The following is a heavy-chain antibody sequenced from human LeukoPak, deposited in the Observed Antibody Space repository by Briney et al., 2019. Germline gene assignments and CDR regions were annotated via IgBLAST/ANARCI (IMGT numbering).Heavy chain of an antibody. Sequence: SETLSLTCTVSGGSISSSSHYWGWIRQPPGKALEWIGSIYYSGSTYYNPSLKRRVTISVDTSKNQSSLKLSSVTAADTAVYYCQGYDSSGYYGEYYFDYWGQGTLVTVSS. J-gene: IGHJ4*02. V-gene: IGHV4-39*01. CDR1: GGSISSSSHY. CDR2: IYYSGST. CDR3: QGYDSSGYYGEYYFDY. D-gene: IGHD3-22*01.